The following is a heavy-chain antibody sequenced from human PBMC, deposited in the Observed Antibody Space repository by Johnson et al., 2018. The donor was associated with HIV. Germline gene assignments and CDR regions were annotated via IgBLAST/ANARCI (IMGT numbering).Heavy chain of an antibody. V-gene: IGHV3-30*04. J-gene: IGHJ3*02. CDR3: AKNSAAFDI. CDR2: ISYDGSNK. Sequence: QMHLVESGGGVVQPGRSLRLSCAASGFTFSSYTIHWVRQAPGKGLEWVAVISYDGSNKYYADSVKGRFTISRDNSKNTLYLQMNSLRAEDTAVYYCAKNSAAFDIWGQGTMVTVSS. D-gene: IGHD2/OR15-2a*01. CDR1: GFTFSSYT.